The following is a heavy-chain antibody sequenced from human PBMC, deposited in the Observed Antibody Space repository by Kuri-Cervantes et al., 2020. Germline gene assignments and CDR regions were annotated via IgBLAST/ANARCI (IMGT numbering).Heavy chain of an antibody. CDR3: AKASSYYDSSGYYPGY. Sequence: ESLKIYCAASGFTFSSYAMSWVRQAPGKGLEWVSAISGSGGSTYYADSVKGRFTISRDNSKNTLYLQMNSLRAEDTAVYYCAKASSYYDSSGYYPGYWGQGTLVTVSS. D-gene: IGHD3-22*01. J-gene: IGHJ4*02. CDR2: ISGSGGST. CDR1: GFTFSSYA. V-gene: IGHV3-23*01.